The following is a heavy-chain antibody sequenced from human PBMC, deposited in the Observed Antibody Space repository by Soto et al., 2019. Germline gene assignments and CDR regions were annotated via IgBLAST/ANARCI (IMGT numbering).Heavy chain of an antibody. D-gene: IGHD2-15*01. CDR1: GFTFSSYG. V-gene: IGHV3-30*18. CDR3: AKDQGCSGGSCYLWYFDY. Sequence: QVQLVESGGGVVQPGRSLRLSCAASGFTFSSYGMHWVRQAPGKGLEWVAVISYDGNNKYYADSVKGRFTISRDNSKNTLYLQMNSLRAVDTAVYYSAKDQGCSGGSCYLWYFDYWGQGTLVTVSS. CDR2: ISYDGNNK. J-gene: IGHJ4*02.